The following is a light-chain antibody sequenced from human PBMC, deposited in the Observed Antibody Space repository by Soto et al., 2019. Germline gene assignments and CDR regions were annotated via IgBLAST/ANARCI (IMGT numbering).Light chain of an antibody. CDR3: LQAYKYPHT. V-gene: IGKV1-6*01. CDR2: AAS. Sequence: AIQMTQSPSSLSASVGDRVTITCRASQDIRNDLGWYQQEPGKAPKLLIFAASRLQSGVPARFSRSRSGTDFTLTISSLQPEDFATYYCLQAYKYPHTFGPGTKVDI. CDR1: QDIRND. J-gene: IGKJ3*01.